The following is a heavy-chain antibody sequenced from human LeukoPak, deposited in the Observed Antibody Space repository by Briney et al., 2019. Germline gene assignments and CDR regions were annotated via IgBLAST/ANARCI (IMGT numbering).Heavy chain of an antibody. CDR1: GFTFSSYG. V-gene: IGHV3-33*01. Sequence: SGGSLRLSCAASGFTFSSYGMHWVRQAPGKGLEWVAVIWYDGSNKYYADSVKGRFTISRDNSKNTLYLQMNSLIAEDTAVYYCARDFGVAAAVDWFDPWGQGTLVTVSS. CDR3: ARDFGVAAAVDWFDP. J-gene: IGHJ5*02. CDR2: IWYDGSNK. D-gene: IGHD6-13*01.